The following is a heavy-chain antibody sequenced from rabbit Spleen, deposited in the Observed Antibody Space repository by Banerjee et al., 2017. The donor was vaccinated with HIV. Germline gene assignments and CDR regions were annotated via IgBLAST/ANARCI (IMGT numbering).Heavy chain of an antibody. CDR1: GFTLNSYY. CDR3: ARAIVPWLGLTRLDL. J-gene: IGHJ3*01. D-gene: IGHD4-1*01. CDR2: IYAAKGST. Sequence: QLKETGGGLVQPGGSLKLSCKASGFTLNSYYMNWVRQAPGKGLEWIGIIYAAKGSTDYASWVNGRFTISSDNAQSTVDLKMTSLTAADTATYFCARAIVPWLGLTRLDLWGPGTLVTVS. V-gene: IGHV1S7*01.